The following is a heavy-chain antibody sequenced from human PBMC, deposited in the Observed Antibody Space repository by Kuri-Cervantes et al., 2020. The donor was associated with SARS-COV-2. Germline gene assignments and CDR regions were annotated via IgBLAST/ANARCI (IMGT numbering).Heavy chain of an antibody. Sequence: ESLKISCTVSGGSISSYYWSWIRQPPGKGLEWIGYIYYSGSTNYNPSLKSRVTISVDTSKNQFSLKLSSVTAADTAVYYCARDLRSGSFDYWGQGTLVTVSS. D-gene: IGHD3-10*01. V-gene: IGHV4-59*12. CDR1: GGSISSYY. CDR3: ARDLRSGSFDY. J-gene: IGHJ4*02. CDR2: IYYSGST.